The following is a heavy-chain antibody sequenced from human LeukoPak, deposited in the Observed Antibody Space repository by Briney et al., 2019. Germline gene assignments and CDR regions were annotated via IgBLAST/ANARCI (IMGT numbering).Heavy chain of an antibody. CDR1: GHTFTGYY. CDR3: ATFTYYYDSSGYYPFDY. J-gene: IGHJ4*02. V-gene: IGHV1-2*06. CDR2: INPNSGGT. Sequence: ASEKVSCKASGHTFTGYYMHWVRQAPGQGLEWMGRINPNSGGTNYAQKFQGRVTMTRDTSISTAYMELSRLRSDDTAVYYCATFTYYYDSSGYYPFDYCGQGTLVTVSS. D-gene: IGHD3-22*01.